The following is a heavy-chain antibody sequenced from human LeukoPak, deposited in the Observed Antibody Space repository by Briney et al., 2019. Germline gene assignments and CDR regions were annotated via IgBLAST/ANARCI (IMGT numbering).Heavy chain of an antibody. CDR2: IWYDGSNK. D-gene: IGHD3-10*01. Sequence: PGRSLRLSCAASGFTFSSYGMHWVRQAPGKGLEWVAVIWYDGSNKYYADSVKGRFTISRDNSKNTLYLHMNSLRAEDTAVYYCARAGHYYGSGSYYSNFDYWGQGTLVTVSS. V-gene: IGHV3-33*01. J-gene: IGHJ4*02. CDR1: GFTFSSYG. CDR3: ARAGHYYGSGSYYSNFDY.